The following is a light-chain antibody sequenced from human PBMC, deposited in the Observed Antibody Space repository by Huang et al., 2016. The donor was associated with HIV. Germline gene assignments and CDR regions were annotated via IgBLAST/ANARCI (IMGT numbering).Light chain of an antibody. CDR2: GAS. Sequence: EIVMTQYPATLSVSPGERATLSCRASQGVSSNLAWYQQKPGQAPRLLIYGASTRATGIPARFRGSGSGTEFTLTISSLQSEDFAVYYCQQYNNWPPTFGQGTKVEIK. CDR1: QGVSSN. V-gene: IGKV3-15*01. J-gene: IGKJ1*01. CDR3: QQYNNWPPT.